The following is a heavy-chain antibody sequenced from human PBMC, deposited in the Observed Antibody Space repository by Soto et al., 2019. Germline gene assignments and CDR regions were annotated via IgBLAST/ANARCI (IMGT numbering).Heavy chain of an antibody. J-gene: IGHJ2*01. D-gene: IGHD2-2*01. Sequence: EVQLLESGGGLVQPGGSLRLSCAASGFTFSSYAMTWVRQAPGKGLEWVSAISAGGGGTYYADSVEGRFTISRDNSKNTLYLQMNSLRAEDTAVYYCAKGLVPAATAGWYFDLWGRGTLVTVSS. CDR2: ISAGGGGT. CDR1: GFTFSSYA. V-gene: IGHV3-23*01. CDR3: AKGLVPAATAGWYFDL.